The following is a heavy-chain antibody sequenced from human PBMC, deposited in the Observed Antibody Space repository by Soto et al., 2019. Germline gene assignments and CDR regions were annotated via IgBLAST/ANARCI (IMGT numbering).Heavy chain of an antibody. CDR2: ISAHNGNT. Sequence: QVHLVQSGAEVKKPGASVKVSCKGSGYGFTTYGITWVRQAPGQGLEWMAWISAHNGNTNYAQKLQGRVTVTRDTSTSTAYMELRSLGSDDTAVYYCTRGRYGDYWGQGALVTGSS. CDR3: TRGRYGDY. D-gene: IGHD1-1*01. J-gene: IGHJ4*02. CDR1: GYGFTTYG. V-gene: IGHV1-18*01.